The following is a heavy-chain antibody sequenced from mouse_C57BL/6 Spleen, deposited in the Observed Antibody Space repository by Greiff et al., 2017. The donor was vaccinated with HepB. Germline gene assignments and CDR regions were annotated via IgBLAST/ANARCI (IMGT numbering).Heavy chain of an antibody. CDR2: IYPGSGNT. Sequence: QVQLKQSGPELVKPGASVKISCKASGYSFTSYYIHWVKQRPGQGLEWIGWIYPGSGNTKYNEKFKGKATLTADTSSSTAYMQLSSLTSEDSAVYYCARESWYAMDYWGQGTSVTVSS. CDR1: GYSFTSYY. CDR3: ARESWYAMDY. V-gene: IGHV1-66*01. J-gene: IGHJ4*01.